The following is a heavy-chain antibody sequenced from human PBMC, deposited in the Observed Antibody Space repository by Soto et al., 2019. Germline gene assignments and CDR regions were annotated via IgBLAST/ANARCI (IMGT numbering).Heavy chain of an antibody. CDR2: VSPENRNA. CDR3: EVTTGY. J-gene: IGHJ4*02. V-gene: IGHV1-8*01. D-gene: IGHD4-17*01. Sequence: ASVKVSCKTSGYTFTEYDINWVRQAPGQGLEYMGWVSPENRNAGYAPQFRGRVSMTADTSINTVYLELTTLTYEDMAVYYCEVTTGYWGQGTMVTVSS. CDR1: GYTFTEYD.